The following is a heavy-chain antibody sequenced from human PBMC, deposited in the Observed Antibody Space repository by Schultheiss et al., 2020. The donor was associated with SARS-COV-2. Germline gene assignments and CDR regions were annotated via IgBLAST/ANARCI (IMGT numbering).Heavy chain of an antibody. CDR1: GGSFSGYY. D-gene: IGHD3-22*01. V-gene: IGHV4-34*01. J-gene: IGHJ4*02. Sequence: SETLSLTCAVYGGSFSGYYWSWIRQPPGKGLEWIGSIYHSGNTDYNPSLKSRLTISVDTSKNQFSLKLRSVTAADTAVYFCARCSSGYYGFDSWGQGTLVTVSS. CDR2: IYHSGNT. CDR3: ARCSSGYYGFDS.